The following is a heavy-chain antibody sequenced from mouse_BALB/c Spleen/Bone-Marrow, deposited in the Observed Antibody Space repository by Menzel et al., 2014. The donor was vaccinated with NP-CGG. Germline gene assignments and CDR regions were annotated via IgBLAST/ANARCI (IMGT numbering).Heavy chain of an antibody. CDR1: GFTFSSYG. V-gene: IGHV5-6-3*01. D-gene: IGHD1-1*01. Sequence: EVQLVESGGGLVQPGGSLKLSCVASGFTFSSYGMSWVRQTPDKRLELVATINNNGGSTYYPDSVKGQFTISRDNDKNTLYLQMSSLKSEDTAMYYCARVYGWYFDVWGAGTTVTVSS. CDR2: INNNGGST. CDR3: ARVYGWYFDV. J-gene: IGHJ1*01.